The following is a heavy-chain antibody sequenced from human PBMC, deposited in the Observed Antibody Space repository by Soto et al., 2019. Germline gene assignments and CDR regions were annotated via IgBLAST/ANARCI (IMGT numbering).Heavy chain of an antibody. V-gene: IGHV3-74*01. J-gene: IGHJ4*02. CDR1: GFTFSRYW. CDR2: NNSDGSST. Sequence: EVQLVASGGGLVQPGGSLRLSCAASGFTFSRYWMHWVRQAPGKGLVWVSHNNSDGSSTNDADTVKGRFAISRDNAKDTLYPQVNSLMAEDTAVYYCARDPPAAEDYWGQGALVTVSS. CDR3: ARDPPAAEDY. D-gene: IGHD6-25*01.